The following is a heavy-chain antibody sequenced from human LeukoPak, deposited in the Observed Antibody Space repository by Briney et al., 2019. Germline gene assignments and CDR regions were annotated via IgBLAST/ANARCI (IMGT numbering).Heavy chain of an antibody. CDR1: GYIFTSYG. CDR3: ARGPVLRYFDWLYRFDY. D-gene: IGHD3-9*01. CDR2: SSTYNGNT. V-gene: IGHV1-18*01. Sequence: ASVKVSCKASGYIFTSYGISWVRQAPGQGLEWMGWSSTYNGNTNYEQKFQGRVTMTTDTSTSTAYMELRSLRSEDTAVYYCARGPVLRYFDWLYRFDYWGQGTLVTVSS. J-gene: IGHJ4*02.